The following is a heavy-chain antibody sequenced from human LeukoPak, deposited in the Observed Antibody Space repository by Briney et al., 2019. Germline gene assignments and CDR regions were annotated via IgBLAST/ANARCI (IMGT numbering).Heavy chain of an antibody. Sequence: GGSLRLSCAASGFTFSSYAMSWVRQAREKGLEWVSSISGSGGSTYYADSVKGRFTISRDNSKNTLYLQMNSLRAEDTAVYYCAKDLDIVVVVAATPAWFDPWGQGTLVTVSS. CDR1: GFTFSSYA. J-gene: IGHJ5*02. CDR3: AKDLDIVVVVAATPAWFDP. V-gene: IGHV3-23*01. D-gene: IGHD2-15*01. CDR2: ISGSGGST.